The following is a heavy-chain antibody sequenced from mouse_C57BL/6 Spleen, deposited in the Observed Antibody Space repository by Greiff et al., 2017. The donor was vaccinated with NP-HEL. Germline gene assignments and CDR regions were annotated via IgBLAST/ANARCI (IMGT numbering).Heavy chain of an antibody. CDR3: ARQIYDGYYGCAY. D-gene: IGHD2-3*01. Sequence: EVKLVESGGDLVKPGGSLKLSCAASGFTFSSYGMSWVRQTPDKRLEWVATISSGGSYTYYPDSVKGRFTISRDKAKNTLYLQMSSLKSEDTAMYYCARQIYDGYYGCAYWGQGTLVTVSA. J-gene: IGHJ3*01. V-gene: IGHV5-6*02. CDR1: GFTFSSYG. CDR2: ISSGGSYT.